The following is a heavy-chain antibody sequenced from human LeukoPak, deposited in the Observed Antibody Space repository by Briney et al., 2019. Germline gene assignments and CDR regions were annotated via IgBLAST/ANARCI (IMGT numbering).Heavy chain of an antibody. CDR2: IYPGDSDT. CDR3: ARHETGPYFDY. Sequence: GESLKISCKGSGYSFTSYWIGWVRQMPGKGLECMGIIYPGDSDTRYSPSFQGQVTISADKSISTAYLQWSSLKASVTAIYYCARHETGPYFDYWGQGTLVTVSS. D-gene: IGHD1-1*01. V-gene: IGHV5-51*01. J-gene: IGHJ4*02. CDR1: GYSFTSYW.